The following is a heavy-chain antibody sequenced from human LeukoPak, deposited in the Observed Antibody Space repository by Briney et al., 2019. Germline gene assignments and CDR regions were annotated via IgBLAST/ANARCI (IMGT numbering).Heavy chain of an antibody. CDR3: ATGPGLRFLEWFLPFDY. J-gene: IGHJ4*02. V-gene: IGHV1-24*01. CDR2: FDPEDGET. D-gene: IGHD3-3*01. Sequence: ASVKVSCKVSGYTLTELSMHWVRQAPGKGLEWMGGFDPEDGETIYAQKFQGRVTMTEDTSTDTAHMELSSLRSEDTAVYYCATGPGLRFLEWFLPFDYWGQGTLVTVSS. CDR1: GYTLTELS.